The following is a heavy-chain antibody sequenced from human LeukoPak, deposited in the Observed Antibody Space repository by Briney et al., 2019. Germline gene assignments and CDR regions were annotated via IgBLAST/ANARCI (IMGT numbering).Heavy chain of an antibody. J-gene: IGHJ4*02. D-gene: IGHD3-22*01. V-gene: IGHV1-69*13. CDR3: ARGPTQAAYYYDSSGYYPPLDY. Sequence: SVKVSCKASGYTFTGYYMHWVRQAPGQGLEWMGGIIPIFGTANYAQKFQGRVTITADESTSTAYMELSSLRSEDTAVYYCARGPTQAAYYYDSSGYYPPLDYWGQGTLVTVSS. CDR2: IIPIFGTA. CDR1: GYTFTGYY.